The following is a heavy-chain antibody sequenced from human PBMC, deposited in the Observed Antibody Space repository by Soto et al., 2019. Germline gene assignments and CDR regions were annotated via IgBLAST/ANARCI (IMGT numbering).Heavy chain of an antibody. J-gene: IGHJ4*02. Sequence: PGGSLRLSCAASGFTFSSYAMSWVRQAPGKGLEWVSAISGSGGSTYYADSVKGRFTISRDNSKNTLYLQMNSLRAEDTAVYYCAKDKELSVLRYFDWLKHTGELDYWGQGTLVTVS. CDR2: ISGSGGST. V-gene: IGHV3-23*01. CDR1: GFTFSSYA. D-gene: IGHD3-9*01. CDR3: AKDKELSVLRYFDWLKHTGELDY.